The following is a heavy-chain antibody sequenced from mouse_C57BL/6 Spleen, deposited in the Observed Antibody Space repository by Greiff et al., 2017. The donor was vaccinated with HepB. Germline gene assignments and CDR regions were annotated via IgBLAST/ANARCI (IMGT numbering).Heavy chain of an antibody. CDR1: GFTFSDYG. CDR3: ARGKNWPGDD. J-gene: IGHJ2*01. D-gene: IGHD4-1*01. Sequence: EVKLMESGGGLVKPGGSLKLSCAASGFTFSDYGMHWVRQAPEKGLEWVAYISSGSSTIYYADTVKGRFTISRDNAKNTLFLQMTSLRSEDTAMYYCARGKNWPGDDWGQGTTLTVTS. CDR2: ISSGSSTI. V-gene: IGHV5-17*01.